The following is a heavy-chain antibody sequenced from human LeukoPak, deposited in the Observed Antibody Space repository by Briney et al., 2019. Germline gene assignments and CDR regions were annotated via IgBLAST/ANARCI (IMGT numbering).Heavy chain of an antibody. Sequence: SETLSLTCAVYGGSFSGYYWSWIRQPPGKGLEWIGEINHSGSTNYNPSLKSRVTISVDTSKNQFSLELSSVTAADTAVYYCARGLRGTFDYWGQGTLVTVSS. V-gene: IGHV4-34*01. CDR3: ARGLRGTFDY. CDR2: INHSGST. J-gene: IGHJ4*02. CDR1: GGSFSGYY. D-gene: IGHD1-1*01.